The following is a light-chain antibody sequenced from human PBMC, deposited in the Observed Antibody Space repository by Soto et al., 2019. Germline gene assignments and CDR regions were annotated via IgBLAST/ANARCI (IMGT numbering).Light chain of an antibody. CDR2: GAS. J-gene: IGKJ1*01. Sequence: EIVLTPSPATLSVSPGARATLSGRASQSVSSNLAWYQQKTGQATRILIYGASTRATGIPARFSGSGSGTEFTLTISSMQSEEFAVYYCKQYNNWSLTFGQGAKVDIK. CDR3: KQYNNWSLT. V-gene: IGKV3-15*01. CDR1: QSVSSN.